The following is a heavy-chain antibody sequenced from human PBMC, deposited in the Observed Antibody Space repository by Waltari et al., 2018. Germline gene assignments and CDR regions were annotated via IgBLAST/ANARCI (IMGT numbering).Heavy chain of an antibody. D-gene: IGHD6-19*01. J-gene: IGHJ5*02. V-gene: IGHV1-2*02. Sequence: QVQLVQAGAEVTKPGASVKVPCEASGYTFTGYHMHWVRRAPGQGLEWMGWINPNSGGTNYAQKFQGRVTMTRDTSISTAYMELSRLRSDDTAVYYCARGYSSGWYGGDWFDPWGQGTLVTVSS. CDR2: INPNSGGT. CDR3: ARGYSSGWYGGDWFDP. CDR1: GYTFTGYH.